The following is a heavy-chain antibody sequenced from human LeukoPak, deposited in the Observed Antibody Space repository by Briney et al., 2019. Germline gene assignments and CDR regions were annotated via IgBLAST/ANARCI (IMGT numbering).Heavy chain of an antibody. V-gene: IGHV4-34*01. D-gene: IGHD3-10*01. CDR2: INYSGST. CDR3: ARGQWYYGSGSYPFDY. Sequence: SETLSLTCAVYGGSFSGYYWSWIRQPPGKGLEWIGEINYSGSTNYNPSLKSRVTISVGTSKNQFSLKLSSVTAADTAVYYCARGQWYYGSGSYPFDYWGQGTLVTVSS. CDR1: GGSFSGYY. J-gene: IGHJ4*02.